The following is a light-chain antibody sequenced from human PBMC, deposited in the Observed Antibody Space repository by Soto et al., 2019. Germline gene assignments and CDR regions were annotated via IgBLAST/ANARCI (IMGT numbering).Light chain of an antibody. CDR1: QGIRND. Sequence: AIQMTQSPSSLSASVGDRVTITCRASQGIRNDLGWYQQKPGKAPKLLIYAASSLQSGVPSRFSGSGSGTDFTLTISILQPDDFATYYCLQDYNYPPTFVQGTKVEIK. J-gene: IGKJ1*01. CDR2: AAS. CDR3: LQDYNYPPT. V-gene: IGKV1-6*01.